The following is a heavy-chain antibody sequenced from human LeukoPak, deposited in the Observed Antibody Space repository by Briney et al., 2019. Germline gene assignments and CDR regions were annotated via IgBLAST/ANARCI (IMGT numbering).Heavy chain of an antibody. V-gene: IGHV4-39*01. CDR2: IYYSGSTS. CDR1: GGSISSGSYY. CDR3: ARQSISSRRAFDI. Sequence: SETLSLTCTVSGGSISSGSYYWGWIRQPPGKGLEWIGSIYYSGSTSYYNPSLKSRVTISLDTSKNQFSLKLSSVTATDTAVYYCARQSISSRRAFDIWGQGTMVTVSS. D-gene: IGHD6-6*01. J-gene: IGHJ3*02.